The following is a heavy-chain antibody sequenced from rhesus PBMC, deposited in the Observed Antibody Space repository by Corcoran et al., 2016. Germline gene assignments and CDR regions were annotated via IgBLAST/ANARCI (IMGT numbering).Heavy chain of an antibody. J-gene: IGHJ5-1*01. CDR1: GGSISSSY. D-gene: IGHD1-14*01. V-gene: IGHV4-169*01. CDR2: ITGGVSNT. Sequence: QLQLQESGPGLVKPSETLSLTCAVSGGSISSSYWSWLRPAPGRGREGIGYITGGVSNTNYDPAPKRRVTLSAVTSKNQLSRKLSSVTAADTAVYYCSRPIAGTTARFDVWGPGVLVTVSS. CDR3: SRPIAGTTARFDV.